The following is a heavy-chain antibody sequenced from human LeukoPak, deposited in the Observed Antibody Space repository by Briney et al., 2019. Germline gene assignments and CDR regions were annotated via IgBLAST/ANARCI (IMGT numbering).Heavy chain of an antibody. D-gene: IGHD3-10*01. CDR1: GFTFSSYS. J-gene: IGHJ4*02. Sequence: PGRSLRLSCAASGFTFSSYSMNWVRQAPGKGLEWVSSINSNSNYIYYADSVKGRFTISRDNAKNSLYLQMNSLRAEDTAVYYCAREAAGDPENYWGQGTLVTVSS. CDR2: INSNSNYI. V-gene: IGHV3-21*01. CDR3: AREAAGDPENY.